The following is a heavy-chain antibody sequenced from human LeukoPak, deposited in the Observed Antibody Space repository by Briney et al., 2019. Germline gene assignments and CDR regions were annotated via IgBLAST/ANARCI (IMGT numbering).Heavy chain of an antibody. CDR1: GSTFSGCG. CDR2: IWYDGRDK. Sequence: GGSLRLSCAASGSTFSGCGMHWVRQAPGKGLEWVAFIWYDGRDKYYVDSVKGRFTISRDNSKNTLYLQMNSLRAEDTAMYYCAKDPYSYGSYIDYWGQGTLVTVSS. CDR3: AKDPYSYGSYIDY. J-gene: IGHJ4*02. V-gene: IGHV3-30*02. D-gene: IGHD5-18*01.